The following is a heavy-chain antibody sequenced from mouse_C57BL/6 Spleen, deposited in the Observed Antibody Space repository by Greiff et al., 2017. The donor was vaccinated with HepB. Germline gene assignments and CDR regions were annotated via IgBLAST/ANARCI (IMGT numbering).Heavy chain of an antibody. CDR1: GYSITSGYY. CDR3: ARDSCYYFDY. V-gene: IGHV3-6*01. J-gene: IGHJ2*01. Sequence: EVKLMESGPGLVKPSQSLSLTCSVTGYSITSGYYWNWIRQFPGNKLEWMGYISYDGSNNYNPSLKNRISITRDTSKNQFFLKLNSVTTEDTATYYCARDSCYYFDYWGQGTTLTVSS. CDR2: ISYDGSN.